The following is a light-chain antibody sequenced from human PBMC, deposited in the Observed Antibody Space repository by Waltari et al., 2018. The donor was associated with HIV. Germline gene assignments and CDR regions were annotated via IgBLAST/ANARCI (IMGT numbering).Light chain of an antibody. CDR1: SSNIGAGYG. J-gene: IGLJ3*02. V-gene: IGLV1-40*01. CDR2: GNT. CDR3: QSYDSSLSVGV. Sequence: QSVLTQPPSVSGAPGQRVTISCTGSSSNIGAGYGVHWYQQLPGTAPKLLIYGNTNQPSGIPDRFFGAKSVTSASLTITGLQAEDEADYYCQSYDSSLSVGVFGGGTKLTVL.